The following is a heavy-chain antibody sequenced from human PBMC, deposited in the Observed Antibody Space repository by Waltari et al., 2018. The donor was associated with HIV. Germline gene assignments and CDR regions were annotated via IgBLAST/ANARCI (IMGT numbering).Heavy chain of an antibody. CDR1: GFSFSSYP. CDR3: ARASHGTTPYFDN. CDR2: ITAGSSYR. Sequence: EVQLVESGGGLVKPGGSLRLVCAISGFSFSSYPMHWVRQAPWKGLEWVSSITAGSSYRNYADSVKGRFTISRDNAKNSLYLQMNSLRGEDTAVYYCARASHGTTPYFDNWGQGTLVTVSS. D-gene: IGHD1-1*01. V-gene: IGHV3-21*01. J-gene: IGHJ4*02.